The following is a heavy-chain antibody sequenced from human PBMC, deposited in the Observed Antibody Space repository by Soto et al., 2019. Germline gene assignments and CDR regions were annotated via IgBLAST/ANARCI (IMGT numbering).Heavy chain of an antibody. CDR1: GGTFSNYA. D-gene: IGHD6-19*01. CDR2: IIPIFGTT. CDR3: ARVEAVAGISNYHGLDV. J-gene: IGHJ6*02. Sequence: QVQLVQSGAEVKKPGSSVKVSCKASGGTFSNYAISWVRQAPGQGLEWRGGIIPIFGTTYYAQKFQGRVTIIADESTTTAYLELSSLRSEDTAMYYCARVEAVAGISNYHGLDVWGQGTAVSVSS. V-gene: IGHV1-69*12.